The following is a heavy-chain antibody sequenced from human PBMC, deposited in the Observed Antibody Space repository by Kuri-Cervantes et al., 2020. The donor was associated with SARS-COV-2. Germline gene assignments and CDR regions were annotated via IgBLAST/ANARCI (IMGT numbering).Heavy chain of an antibody. J-gene: IGHJ4*02. V-gene: IGHV3-23*01. CDR2: ISSRGDST. D-gene: IGHD4-23*01. Sequence: GGSLRLSCAASGFTFSGYAMGWVRQAPGKGLEWVSSISSRGDSTYYADSVRGRFTISRDNSKNTLYLQMNSLRADDTAVYYCAKNRRTVAAPFDYWGQGTLVTVSS. CDR3: AKNRRTVAAPFDY. CDR1: GFTFSGYA.